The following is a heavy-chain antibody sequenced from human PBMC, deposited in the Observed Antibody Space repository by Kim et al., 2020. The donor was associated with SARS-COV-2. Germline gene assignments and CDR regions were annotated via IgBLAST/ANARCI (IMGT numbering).Heavy chain of an antibody. CDR2: IIPIFGTA. J-gene: IGHJ3*02. CDR1: GGTFSSYA. Sequence: SVKVSCKASGGTFSSYAISWVRQAPGQGLEWMGGIIPIFGTANYAQKFQGRVTITADESTSTAYMELSSLRSEDTAVYYCARDLGYYDSSGYSRHDAFDIWGQGTMVTVSS. CDR3: ARDLGYYDSSGYSRHDAFDI. D-gene: IGHD3-22*01. V-gene: IGHV1-69*13.